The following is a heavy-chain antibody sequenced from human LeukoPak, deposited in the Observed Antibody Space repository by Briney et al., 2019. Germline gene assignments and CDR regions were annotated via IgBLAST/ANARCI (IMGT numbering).Heavy chain of an antibody. D-gene: IGHD3-22*01. CDR2: ISYDGSKN. CDR1: GFTFSNYV. V-gene: IGHV3-30*01. J-gene: IGHJ3*02. Sequence: GGSLRLSCVASGFTFSNYVLHWVRQAPGKGLEWVAVISYDGSKNYYAASVKGRFTISRDNSKNTVYLQMNSLGADDTAVYYCARDREYYYDTSGLANDAFDIWGQGTMVTVSS. CDR3: ARDREYYYDTSGLANDAFDI.